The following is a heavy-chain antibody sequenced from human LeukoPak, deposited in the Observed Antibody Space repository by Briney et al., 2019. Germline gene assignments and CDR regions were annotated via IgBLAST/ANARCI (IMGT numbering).Heavy chain of an antibody. Sequence: VGSLRLSCAASGFTFSSYAMSWVRQAPGKGLESFSAISGTGGSTYYADSVKGRFTISRDNSKNSLYPHINSLRAHDTAVHYCAKVNSSFSGPKIDHWGQRTNVTVSS. V-gene: IGHV3-23*01. D-gene: IGHD6-6*01. CDR1: GFTFSSYA. CDR3: AKVNSSFSGPKIDH. J-gene: IGHJ4*02. CDR2: ISGTGGST.